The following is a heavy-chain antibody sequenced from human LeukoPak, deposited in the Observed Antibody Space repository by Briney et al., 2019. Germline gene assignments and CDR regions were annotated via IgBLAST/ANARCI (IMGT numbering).Heavy chain of an antibody. V-gene: IGHV3-74*01. Sequence: GGSLRLSCAASGFTFSSYWMHWVRQAPGKGLVWVSRINSDGSSTSYADSVKGRFTISRDNAKNTLYLQMNSLRAEDMAVYYCARVAHSEEPVKTYYYGMDVWGKGTTVTVSS. D-gene: IGHD1-14*01. CDR2: INSDGSST. J-gene: IGHJ6*04. CDR3: ARVAHSEEPVKTYYYGMDV. CDR1: GFTFSSYW.